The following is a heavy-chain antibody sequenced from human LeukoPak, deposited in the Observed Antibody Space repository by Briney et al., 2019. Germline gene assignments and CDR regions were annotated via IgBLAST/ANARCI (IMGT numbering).Heavy chain of an antibody. D-gene: IGHD3-22*01. Sequence: GGSLRLSCAASGFTFIDYYMSWLRQAPGKGLEWVAYICDSGRTVYYADSVKGRFTISRDNAKNSVYLQMNNLRAEDTAVYYCAIDRLGDYDHSGYYDKWGQGTLVTVSS. CDR1: GFTFIDYY. CDR2: ICDSGRTV. J-gene: IGHJ4*02. CDR3: AIDRLGDYDHSGYYDK. V-gene: IGHV3-11*01.